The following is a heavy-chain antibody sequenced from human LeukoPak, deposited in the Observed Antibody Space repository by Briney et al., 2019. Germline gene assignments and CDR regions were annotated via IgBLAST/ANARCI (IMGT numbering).Heavy chain of an antibody. V-gene: IGHV1-2*02. D-gene: IGHD3-10*01. CDR3: ARDSGYYGSVIFDT. CDR2: INPKSGGT. CDR1: GYTFTGYY. Sequence: ASVKVSCKASGYTFTGYYMHWVRQAPGQGLEWMGSINPKSGGTNYGQKFQGRVTMTRATSISTAYMELNRLRSDDTAVYYCARDSGYYGSVIFDTWGQGTLVTVSS. J-gene: IGHJ5*02.